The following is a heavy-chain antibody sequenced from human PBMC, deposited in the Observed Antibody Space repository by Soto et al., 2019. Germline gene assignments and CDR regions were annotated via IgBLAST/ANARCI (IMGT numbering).Heavy chain of an antibody. CDR2: ISSSGTTI. D-gene: IGHD1-26*01. J-gene: IGHJ5*02. CDR1: GFTFSDYY. Sequence: RLSCATSGFTFSDYYMSWIRQTPGKGLEWVSSISSSGTTIYYADSVEGRFTISRDNAKDSLYLQMNSLRVEDAALYYCARDIIGSYFTDPWGQGTLVTVSS. CDR3: ARDIIGSYFTDP. V-gene: IGHV3-11*01.